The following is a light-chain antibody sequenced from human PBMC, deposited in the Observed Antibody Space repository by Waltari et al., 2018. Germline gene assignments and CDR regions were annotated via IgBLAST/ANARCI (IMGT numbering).Light chain of an antibody. CDR3: MHALEPRNT. CDR2: LGS. V-gene: IGKV2-28*01. Sequence: DIVMTQSPLSLPVTPGEPASISCRSNQSLLHRNGKNYLDWYLQKPGQSPQLLIYLGSNRASGVPDRFSGSGSGTDFTLKISRVEAEDVGFYYCMHALEPRNTFGPGTKVDIK. J-gene: IGKJ3*01. CDR1: QSLLHRNGKNY.